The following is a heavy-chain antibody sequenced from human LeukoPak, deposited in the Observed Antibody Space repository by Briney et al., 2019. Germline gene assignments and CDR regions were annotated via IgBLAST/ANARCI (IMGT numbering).Heavy chain of an antibody. CDR2: IFTSGSP. CDR1: GGFISSGTHY. V-gene: IGHV4-61*02. D-gene: IGHD3-22*01. J-gene: IGHJ3*02. CDR3: ARRWNYKDSFDI. Sequence: PSETLSLTCDVSGGFISSGTHYWTWIRQPVGKGLEWLGRIFTSGSPTYNSSLESRLTISFDKSKNQFFLRLNSVTAADTAVYYCARRWNYKDSFDIWGQGKMVTVSS.